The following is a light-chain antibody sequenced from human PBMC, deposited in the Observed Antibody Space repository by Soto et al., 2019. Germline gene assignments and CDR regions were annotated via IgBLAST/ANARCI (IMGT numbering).Light chain of an antibody. CDR1: QSVSSNH. Sequence: DIVLTQSPGTLSLSPGERATLYCRASQSVSSNHLAWYQQKPGQAPRLLIYGGSSRATGIPVRFSGSGSETDFTLTITSLEPEDFAMYYCQQYSSSRTFGQGTKVDIK. CDR2: GGS. J-gene: IGKJ1*01. V-gene: IGKV3-20*01. CDR3: QQYSSSRT.